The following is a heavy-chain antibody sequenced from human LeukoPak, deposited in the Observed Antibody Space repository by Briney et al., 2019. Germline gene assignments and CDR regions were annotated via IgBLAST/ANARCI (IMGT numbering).Heavy chain of an antibody. CDR3: ARDNVIR. CDR2: ITPLFGTA. CDR1: GGTFIKYT. D-gene: IGHD3-16*02. J-gene: IGHJ4*02. Sequence: SVKVSCKASGGTFIKYTISWVRQRPGQGLEWMGGITPLFGTANYAQKFQGRVTITADESANTAYMELSSLRSEDTAVYYCARDNVIRWGQGTLVTVSS. V-gene: IGHV1-69*13.